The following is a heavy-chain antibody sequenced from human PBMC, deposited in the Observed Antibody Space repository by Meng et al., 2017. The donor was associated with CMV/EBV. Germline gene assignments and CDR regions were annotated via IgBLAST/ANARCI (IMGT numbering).Heavy chain of an antibody. CDR2: IGTAGDT. Sequence: GESLTLSCAASGFTFSSYDMHWVRQATGKGLEWVSAIGTAGDTYYPGSVKGRFTISRENAKNSLYLQMNSLRAGDTAVYYCARGGPLRGFDIWGQGTMVTVSS. CDR3: ARGGPLRGFDI. V-gene: IGHV3-13*01. D-gene: IGHD3-16*01. CDR1: GFTFSSYD. J-gene: IGHJ3*02.